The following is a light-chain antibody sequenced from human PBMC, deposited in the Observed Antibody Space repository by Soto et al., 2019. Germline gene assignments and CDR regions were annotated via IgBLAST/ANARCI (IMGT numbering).Light chain of an antibody. CDR2: EVT. V-gene: IGLV2-14*01. CDR1: SSDVGGYNY. J-gene: IGLJ1*01. CDR3: GSYSSASPSYV. Sequence: QSVLTQPASVSGSPEQSITISCTGTSSDVGGYNYVSWYQQHPGKAPKVMIYEVTNRPSGVSNRFSASKSGNTASLTISGLQAEDEADYYCGSYSSASPSYVLGTGTKVTVL.